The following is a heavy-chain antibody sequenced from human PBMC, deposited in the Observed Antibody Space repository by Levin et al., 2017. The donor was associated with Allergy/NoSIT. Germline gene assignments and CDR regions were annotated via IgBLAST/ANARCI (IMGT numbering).Heavy chain of an antibody. Sequence: GESLKISCAASGFTVSNIYLSWVRQAPGKGLEWVSVSYSGGSTFYADSVKDRFTISRDNSKNMLYLQMNSLRAEDTALYYCAANLPFDPWGQGTLVTVSS. CDR1: GFTVSNIY. D-gene: IGHD2-2*01. CDR3: AANLPFDP. V-gene: IGHV3-66*01. CDR2: SYSGGST. J-gene: IGHJ5*02.